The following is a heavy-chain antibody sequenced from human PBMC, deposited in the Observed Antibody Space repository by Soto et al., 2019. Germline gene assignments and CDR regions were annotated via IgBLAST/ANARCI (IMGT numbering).Heavy chain of an antibody. J-gene: IGHJ4*02. CDR1: GFTFDDYA. Sequence: SLRLSCASSGFTFDDYAMHWVRQAPGKGLEWVSGISWNSGSMGYADSVKGRFTISRDNAKNSLYLQMNSLRAEGTALYYCAKSLGSMVRGIPDYWGQGTLVTVSS. V-gene: IGHV3-9*01. CDR3: AKSLGSMVRGIPDY. CDR2: ISWNSGSM. D-gene: IGHD3-10*01.